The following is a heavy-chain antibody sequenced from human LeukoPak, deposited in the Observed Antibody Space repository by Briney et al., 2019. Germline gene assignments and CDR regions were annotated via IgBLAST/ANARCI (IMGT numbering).Heavy chain of an antibody. J-gene: IGHJ4*02. CDR2: IWYDGSNK. CDR1: GFTFSSYG. V-gene: IGHV3-33*01. CDR3: ARELSPVVKYYFEY. D-gene: IGHD3-22*01. Sequence: PGGSLRLSCAASGFTFSSYGIHWVRQAPGKGLEWVEVIWYDGSNKYYADSVKGRFTISRDNSKNTLYLQMNSLRAEDTALYYCARELSPVVKYYFEYWGQGTLVTVSP.